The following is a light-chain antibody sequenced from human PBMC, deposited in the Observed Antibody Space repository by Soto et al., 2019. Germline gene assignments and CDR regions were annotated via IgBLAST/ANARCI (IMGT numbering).Light chain of an antibody. J-gene: IGKJ5*01. CDR1: QSGSDDY. CDR3: QQRSNWPSIT. Sequence: ETMLTQSPGTLSLSPGARATLSCRACQSGSDDYLAWYQQKPGQAPRLLIYGASNRATGIPARFSGSGSGTDVTLTISSLEPEDFAVYYCQQRSNWPSITFGQGTRLEI. V-gene: IGKV3-11*01. CDR2: GAS.